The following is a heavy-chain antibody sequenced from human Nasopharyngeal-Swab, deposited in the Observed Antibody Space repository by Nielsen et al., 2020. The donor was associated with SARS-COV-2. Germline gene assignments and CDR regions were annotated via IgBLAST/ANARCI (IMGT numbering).Heavy chain of an antibody. Sequence: GGSLRLSCAASGFTFSSYDMHWVRQATGKGLEWVSAIGTAGDTYYPGSVKGRFTISRENAKNSLYLQMNSLRAEDTAVYYCARGAGTSFGVVSYFDYWGQGTLVTVSS. J-gene: IGHJ4*02. CDR1: GFTFSSYD. CDR3: ARGAGTSFGVVSYFDY. D-gene: IGHD6-13*01. CDR2: IGTAGDT. V-gene: IGHV3-13*01.